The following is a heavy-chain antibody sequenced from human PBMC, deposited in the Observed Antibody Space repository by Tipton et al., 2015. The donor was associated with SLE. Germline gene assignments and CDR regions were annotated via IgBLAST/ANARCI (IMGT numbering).Heavy chain of an antibody. D-gene: IGHD2-15*01. CDR1: GFTFGDYA. CDR2: IRSKAYGGTT. Sequence: SLRLSCTASGFTFGDYAMSWFRQAPGKGLEYIGFIRSKAYGGTTEYAASVKGRFTISRDNAKNSLYLQMNSLRAEDTAVYYCARVLYPGYWGQGTLVTVSS. CDR3: ARVLYPGY. V-gene: IGHV3-49*03. J-gene: IGHJ4*02.